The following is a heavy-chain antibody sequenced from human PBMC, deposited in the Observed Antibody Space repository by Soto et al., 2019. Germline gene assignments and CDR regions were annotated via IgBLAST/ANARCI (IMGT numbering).Heavy chain of an antibody. V-gene: IGHV4-4*02. CDR1: GYSISGSQW. D-gene: IGHD5-12*01. J-gene: IGHJ5*02. CDR3: ARDMHAGYPHLLHP. Sequence: PSETLSLTCAVSGYSISGSQWWSWFRLPPGKGLEWIGEISHTGTTNYNPSLKSRVTMSVDKPKNQFSLNLTSMTAADTAVYYCARDMHAGYPHLLHPRGQGARVIVSS. CDR2: ISHTGTT.